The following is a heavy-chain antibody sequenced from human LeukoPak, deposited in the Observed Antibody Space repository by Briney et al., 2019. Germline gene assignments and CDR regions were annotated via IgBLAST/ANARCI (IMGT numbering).Heavy chain of an antibody. CDR2: FDPEDGEI. J-gene: IGHJ5*02. Sequence: ASVKVSCKVSGYTLTELSMHWVRQAPGKGLEWMGGFDPEDGEIIYPQKFQGRVTMTEDTSTDTAYMELSSLRSEDTAVYYCATAVLPPDWFDPWGQGTLVTVSS. CDR3: ATAVLPPDWFDP. CDR1: GYTLTELS. V-gene: IGHV1-24*01.